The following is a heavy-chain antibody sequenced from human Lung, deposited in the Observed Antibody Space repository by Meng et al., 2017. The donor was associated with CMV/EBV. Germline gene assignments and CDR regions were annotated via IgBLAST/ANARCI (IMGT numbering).Heavy chain of an antibody. CDR1: GYSFNSYW. J-gene: IGHJ4*02. Sequence: GEXXKISCKGSGYSFNSYWIGWVRQMPGKGLEWMWIIYPDDSDTGYSQSCQGQVTISADKSISTAYLQWSSLKASDTAMYYCARPPSGAAGNNVFDDWGQGXLVTVSS. D-gene: IGHD6-13*01. CDR3: ARPPSGAAGNNVFDD. CDR2: IYPDDSDT. V-gene: IGHV5-51*01.